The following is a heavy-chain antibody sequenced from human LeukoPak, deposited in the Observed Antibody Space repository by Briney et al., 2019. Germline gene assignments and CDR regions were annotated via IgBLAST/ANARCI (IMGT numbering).Heavy chain of an antibody. CDR3: AKGRSNNFDY. Sequence: GGSLRLSCTASGFTFSSYGMHWVRQAPGKGLEWVAVISYDGVNKCYADSVKGRFTISRDTSKNTLYLQMNSLRAEDTAVYYCAKGRSNNFDYWGQGTLVTVSS. J-gene: IGHJ4*02. CDR1: GFTFSSYG. CDR2: ISYDGVNK. V-gene: IGHV3-30*18.